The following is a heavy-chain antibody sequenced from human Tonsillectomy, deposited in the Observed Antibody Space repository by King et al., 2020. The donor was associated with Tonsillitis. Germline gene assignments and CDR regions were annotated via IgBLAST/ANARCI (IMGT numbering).Heavy chain of an antibody. CDR3: ARGLHFYDYVWGSYRPAPFDY. CDR2: INHSGST. D-gene: IGHD3-16*02. J-gene: IGHJ4*02. CDR1: GGSFSGYY. Sequence: VQLQQWGAGLLKPSETLSLTCAVYGGSFSGYYWSWIRQPPGKGLEWIGEINHSGSTNYNPSLKSRVTISVDTSKNQFSLKLSSVTAADTAVYYCARGLHFYDYVWGSYRPAPFDYWGQGTLVTVSS. V-gene: IGHV4-34*01.